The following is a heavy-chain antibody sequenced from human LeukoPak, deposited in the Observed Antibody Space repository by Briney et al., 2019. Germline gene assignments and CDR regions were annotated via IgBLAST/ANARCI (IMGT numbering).Heavy chain of an antibody. CDR3: ARVLRFQARGGWFDP. Sequence: SETLSLTCSVSGGSISSYYWNWIRQPPGKGLEWIGEINHSGSTNYNPSLKSRVTISVDTSKNQFSLKLSSVTAADTAVYYCARVLRFQARGGWFDPWGQGTLVTVSS. CDR1: GGSISSYY. D-gene: IGHD3-3*01. V-gene: IGHV4-34*01. CDR2: INHSGST. J-gene: IGHJ5*02.